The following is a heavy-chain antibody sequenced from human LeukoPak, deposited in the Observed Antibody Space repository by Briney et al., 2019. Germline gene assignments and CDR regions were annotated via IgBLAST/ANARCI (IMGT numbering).Heavy chain of an antibody. D-gene: IGHD3/OR15-3a*01. CDR1: GFTFTQYS. J-gene: IGHJ3*02. V-gene: IGHV3-48*01. CDR3: ARIKRERTGPPDAFDI. Sequence: GGSLRLSCTASGFTFTQYSMNWVRQPPGKGLEWVSYLSSSGTTMYYADSVKGRFTMSRDSATNSLSLQMTSLRAEDTAVYYCARIKRERTGPPDAFDIWGQGTMVTVSS. CDR2: LSSSGTTM.